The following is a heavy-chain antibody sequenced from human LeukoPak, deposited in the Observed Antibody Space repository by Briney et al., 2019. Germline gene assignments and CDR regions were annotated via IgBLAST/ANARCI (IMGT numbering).Heavy chain of an antibody. J-gene: IGHJ4*02. D-gene: IGHD3-22*01. V-gene: IGHV3-48*04. CDR3: ARYYYDSSGYYYFDY. CDR2: ISSSGSTI. CDR1: GFTFNNYG. Sequence: GGSLRLSCAASGFTFNNYGMHWVRQAPGEGLEGGSYISSSGSTIYYADSVKGRFTISRDNAQTSLYLQMNSLRAEATAVYYCARYYYDSSGYYYFDYWGQGTLVTVSS.